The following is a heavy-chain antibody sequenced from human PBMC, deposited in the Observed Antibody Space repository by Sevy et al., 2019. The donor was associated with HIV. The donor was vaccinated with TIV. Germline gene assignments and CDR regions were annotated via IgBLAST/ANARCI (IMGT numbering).Heavy chain of an antibody. CDR1: GFTFSDYD. CDR2: MSHDGNYK. CDR3: ARLFSCGGDCYYLDY. D-gene: IGHD2-21*02. Sequence: GGSLRLSCAASGFTFSDYDMHWVRQAPGKGLEWVAVMSHDGNYKNHADSVKVRFTISRDNFKNTLYLQMNSLRVEDATVYFCARLFSCGGDCYYLDYWGQGAQVTVSS. J-gene: IGHJ4*02. V-gene: IGHV3-30*04.